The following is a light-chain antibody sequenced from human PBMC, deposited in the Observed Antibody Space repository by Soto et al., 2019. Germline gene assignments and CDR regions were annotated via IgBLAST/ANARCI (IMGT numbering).Light chain of an antibody. J-gene: IGLJ3*02. CDR1: SSNIGAFYD. CDR3: QSYDSSLSGWV. CDR2: GNN. Sequence: QSVLTQPPSVSGAPGQRVTISCTGSSSNIGAFYDVHWYQQLPGTAPKLLIYGNNNRPSGVPDRFSGSKSGTSASLATTGLQAEDEADYYCQSYDSSLSGWVFGGGTKLTVL. V-gene: IGLV1-40*01.